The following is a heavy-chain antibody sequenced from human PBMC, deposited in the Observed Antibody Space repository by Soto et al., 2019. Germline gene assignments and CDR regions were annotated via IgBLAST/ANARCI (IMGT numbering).Heavy chain of an antibody. J-gene: IGHJ4*02. CDR1: GFIFSSYG. CDR2: MSYDGNDE. D-gene: IGHD1-26*01. V-gene: IGHV3-30*03. Sequence: GGSLRLSCAASGFIFSSYGIHWIRQAPGKGLEWVAVMSYDGNDENYADSVKGRFGVSRDNSKNMMYLHMNSLRAEDTALYYWTRDLREMATKTPDHWGQGTLVTVSS. CDR3: TRDLREMATKTPDH.